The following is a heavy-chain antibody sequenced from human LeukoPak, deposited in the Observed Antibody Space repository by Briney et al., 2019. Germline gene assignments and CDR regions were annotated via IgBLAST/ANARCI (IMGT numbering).Heavy chain of an antibody. CDR3: ARQKVGATTGGFDY. CDR1: GFTFNNYA. D-gene: IGHD1-26*01. V-gene: IGHV3-74*01. CDR2: INSDGSST. J-gene: IGHJ4*02. Sequence: GGSLRLSCAASGFTFNNYAMSWVRQAPGKGLVWVSRINSDGSSTSYADSVKGRFTISRDNAKNTLYLQMNSLRAEDTAVYYCARQKVGATTGGFDYWGQGTLVTVSS.